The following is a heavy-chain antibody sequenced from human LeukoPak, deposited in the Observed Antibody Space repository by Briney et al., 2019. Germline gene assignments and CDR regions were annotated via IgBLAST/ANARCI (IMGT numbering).Heavy chain of an antibody. CDR1: GFTFSSYW. D-gene: IGHD3-10*01. V-gene: IGHV3-74*01. Sequence: PGESLRLSCAASGFTFSSYWMHSVRQAPGKGLVWVSRINSDGSSTSYADSVKGRFTISRDNAKNTLYLQMNSLRAEDTAVYYCARDPLGVMGRGRWGQGTLVTVSS. J-gene: IGHJ4*02. CDR3: ARDPLGVMGRGR. CDR2: INSDGSST.